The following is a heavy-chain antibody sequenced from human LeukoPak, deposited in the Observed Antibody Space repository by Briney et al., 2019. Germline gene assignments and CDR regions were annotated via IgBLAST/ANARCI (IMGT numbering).Heavy chain of an antibody. Sequence: GGSLRLSCAASGFTFSRFGMHWVREAPGKGLEWVAVIWYDGSNKDYADSVKGRFIISRDNSKNTLFLQMNSLRAEDTAVYYCAREPYYASGSYYPIWGQGTMVTVSS. J-gene: IGHJ3*01. V-gene: IGHV3-33*01. CDR3: AREPYYASGSYYPI. CDR1: GFTFSRFG. D-gene: IGHD3-10*01. CDR2: IWYDGSNK.